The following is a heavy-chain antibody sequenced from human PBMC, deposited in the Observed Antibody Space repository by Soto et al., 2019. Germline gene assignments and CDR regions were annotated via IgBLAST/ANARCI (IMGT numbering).Heavy chain of an antibody. J-gene: IGHJ4*02. CDR2: IDPNSGGT. D-gene: IGHD3-22*01. Sequence: QVQLVQSGAEVKKPGASVKVSCKASGYTFTGYYMHWVRQAPGQGLGWMGWIDPNSGGTNYAQKCQGWVTRTRDTSISPAYMELSRLRSDDTALYYCARGSRLGLVSWGQGTLVTASS. CDR1: GYTFTGYY. V-gene: IGHV1-2*04. CDR3: ARGSRLGLVS.